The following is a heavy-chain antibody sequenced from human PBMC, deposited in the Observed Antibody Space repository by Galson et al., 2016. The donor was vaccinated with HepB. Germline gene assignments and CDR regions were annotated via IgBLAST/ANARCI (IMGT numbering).Heavy chain of an antibody. CDR1: GFTFSSYE. V-gene: IGHV3-30*04. CDR2: ISYDGSNK. Sequence: SLRLSCAASGFTFSSYEMNWVRQAPGKGLEWVAVISYDGSNKYYADSVKGRFTISRDNSKNTLYLQMNSLRAEDTAVYYCARDQNRHYSSGWGYYYYGLDVWGQGTTVTVSS. D-gene: IGHD6-19*01. J-gene: IGHJ6*02. CDR3: ARDQNRHYSSGWGYYYYGLDV.